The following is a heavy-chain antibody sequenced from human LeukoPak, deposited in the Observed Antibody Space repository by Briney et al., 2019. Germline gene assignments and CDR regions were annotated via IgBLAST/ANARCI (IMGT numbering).Heavy chain of an antibody. J-gene: IGHJ5*02. Sequence: ASVKVSCKASGYTFTGYYMHWVRQAPGQGLEWMGWINPNSGGTNYAQKFQGRVTMTRDTSISTAYMELSRLRSDDTAVYYCARTYYYDSSGYYYGHWFDPWGQGTLVTVSS. D-gene: IGHD3-22*01. CDR2: INPNSGGT. V-gene: IGHV1-2*02. CDR3: ARTYYYDSSGYYYGHWFDP. CDR1: GYTFTGYY.